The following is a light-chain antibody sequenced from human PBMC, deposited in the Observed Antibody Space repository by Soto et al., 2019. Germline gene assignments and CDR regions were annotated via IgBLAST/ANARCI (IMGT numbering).Light chain of an antibody. J-gene: IGKJ4*01. Sequence: DVQMTQSPSTLSASVGDRVTITCRASQTISNWLAWYQQKPGKAPKVLIYDASSLQSGVPSRFSGSGFGTEFTLTINSLQPDDFATYYCQQYNGYPLTFGGGTKVDIK. CDR1: QTISNW. CDR3: QQYNGYPLT. V-gene: IGKV1-5*01. CDR2: DAS.